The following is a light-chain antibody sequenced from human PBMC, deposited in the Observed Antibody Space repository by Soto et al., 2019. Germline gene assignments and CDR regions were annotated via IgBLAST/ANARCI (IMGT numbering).Light chain of an antibody. CDR3: CSYAGSSSFV. CDR1: SSDVGSYNL. CDR2: EVS. J-gene: IGLJ1*01. Sequence: TEPASVSGSPGQSITISCTGTSSDVGSYNLVSWYQQHPGTAPKLMIYEVSKWPSGVSNRFSGSKSANTASLTIYGLEAEDEADYYCCSYAGSSSFVFGTGTKVTVL. V-gene: IGLV2-23*02.